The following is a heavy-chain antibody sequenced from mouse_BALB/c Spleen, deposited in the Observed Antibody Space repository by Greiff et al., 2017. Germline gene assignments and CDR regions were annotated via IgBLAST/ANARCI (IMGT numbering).Heavy chain of an antibody. Sequence: EVQLQQSGPELVKPGASVKIPCKASGYTFTDYNMDWVKQSHGKSLEWIGDINPNNGGTIYNQKFKGKATLTVDKSSSTAYMELRSLTSEYTAVYYCARTYYGNYYAMDYWGQGTSVTVSS. CDR2: INPNNGGT. V-gene: IGHV1-18*01. D-gene: IGHD2-10*01. CDR3: ARTYYGNYYAMDY. J-gene: IGHJ4*01. CDR1: GYTFTDYN.